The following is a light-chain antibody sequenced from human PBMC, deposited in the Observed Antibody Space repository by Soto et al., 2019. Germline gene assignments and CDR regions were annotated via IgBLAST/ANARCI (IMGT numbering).Light chain of an antibody. V-gene: IGLV8-61*01. CDR3: VLYMGSGIWV. CDR2: NTN. J-gene: IGLJ3*02. Sequence: QTVVTQEPSFSVSPGRTVTPTCGLSSGSVSTNYYPSWYQQTPGQPPRTLIYNTNTRSSGVPDRFSGSILGNKAALTITGAQADDESDYYCVLYMGSGIWVFGGGTKLTVL. CDR1: SGSVSTNYY.